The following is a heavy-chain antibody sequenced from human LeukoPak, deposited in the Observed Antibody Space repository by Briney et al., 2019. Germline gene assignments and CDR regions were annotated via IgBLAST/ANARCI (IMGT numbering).Heavy chain of an antibody. V-gene: IGHV1-2*02. J-gene: IGHJ3*02. D-gene: IGHD2-15*01. Sequence: ASVKVSCKASGYTFTGYYMHWVRQAPGQGLEWMGWINPNSGGTNYAQKFQGRVTMTRDTSISTAYMELSRLRSDDTAVYYCARDYGSSVAFAFDMWGQGTMVTVSS. CDR3: ARDYGSSVAFAFDM. CDR1: GYTFTGYY. CDR2: INPNSGGT.